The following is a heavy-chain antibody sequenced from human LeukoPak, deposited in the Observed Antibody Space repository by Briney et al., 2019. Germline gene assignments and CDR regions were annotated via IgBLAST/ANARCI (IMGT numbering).Heavy chain of an antibody. J-gene: IGHJ4*02. CDR2: LYSGGHT. CDR1: GFNVSRNY. V-gene: IGHV3-66*01. D-gene: IGHD4-11*01. CDR3: ARGIGDYSDYIV. Sequence: GGSLRLSCAASGFNVSRNYMTWVRQGPGKGLEWVSLLYSGGHTYYADAVKGRFMNSRDSSKNTLYLQMNSLRTDDTAVYYCARGIGDYSDYIVWGQGTLVTVSS.